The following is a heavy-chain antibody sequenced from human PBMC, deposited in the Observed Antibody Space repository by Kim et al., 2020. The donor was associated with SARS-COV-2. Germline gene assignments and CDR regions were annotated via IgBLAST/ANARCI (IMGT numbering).Heavy chain of an antibody. CDR3: ARGNSWYYFDY. D-gene: IGHD6-13*01. Sequence: YNAESGKGRFTSSGENAKNSMYLQRNILRAEDTAVYYCARGNSWYYFDYWGQGTLVTVSS. J-gene: IGHJ4*02. V-gene: IGHV3-21*01.